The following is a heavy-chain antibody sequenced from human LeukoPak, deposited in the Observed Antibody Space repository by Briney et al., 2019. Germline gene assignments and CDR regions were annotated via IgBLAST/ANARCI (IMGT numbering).Heavy chain of an antibody. J-gene: IGHJ4*02. CDR2: IYTSGST. CDR1: GGSISSGSYY. Sequence: SETLSLTCTVSGGSISSGSYYWSWIRQPAWKGLEWIGRIYTSGSTNYNPSLKSRVTISVDTSKNQFSLKLSSVTAADTAVYYCARDSYGYVYWGQGTLVTVSS. CDR3: ARDSYGYVY. D-gene: IGHD5-18*01. V-gene: IGHV4-61*02.